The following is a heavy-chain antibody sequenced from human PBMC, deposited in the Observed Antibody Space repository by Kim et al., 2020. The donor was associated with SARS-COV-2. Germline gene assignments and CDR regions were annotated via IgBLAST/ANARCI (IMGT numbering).Heavy chain of an antibody. CDR2: IYHSGST. CDR1: GGSISSSSYY. D-gene: IGHD1-26*01. J-gene: IGHJ3*02. Sequence: SETLSLTCTVSGGSISSSSYYWGWIRQPPGKGLEWIGSIYHSGSTYYNPSHKSRVTISVDMSKNQFSLKLSSVTAADTAVYYCARRSGSYCHFAIDIWGQGTMVTVSS. CDR3: ARRSGSYCHFAIDI. V-gene: IGHV4-39*01.